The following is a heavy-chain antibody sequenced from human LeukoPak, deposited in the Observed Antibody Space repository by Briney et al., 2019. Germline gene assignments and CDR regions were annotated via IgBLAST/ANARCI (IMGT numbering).Heavy chain of an antibody. CDR2: INPNSGGT. J-gene: IGHJ3*02. CDR1: GYTFTGYY. CDR3: ARGGGDPWDAFDI. Sequence: RASVKVSCQASGYTFTGYYMHWVRPAPGQGLEWMGWINPNSGGTNYAQKFQGRVTITRDTSISTAYMELSRLRSDDTAVYYCARGGGDPWDAFDIWGQGTMVTVSS. V-gene: IGHV1-2*02. D-gene: IGHD3-16*01.